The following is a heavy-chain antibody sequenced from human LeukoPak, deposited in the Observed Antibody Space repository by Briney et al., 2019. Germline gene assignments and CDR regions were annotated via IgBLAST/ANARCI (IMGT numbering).Heavy chain of an antibody. Sequence: GGSLRLSCAASGFSFGSYAMSWVRQTPGKGLEWVSEISGSVSGSGDSTHYADSVKGRFTISRDNSKKTLFLQMNSLRAEDTAVYYCAKGKVNHDGALDIWGQGTVVTVSS. CDR1: GFSFGSYA. CDR2: ISGSVSGSGDST. J-gene: IGHJ3*02. V-gene: IGHV3-23*01. D-gene: IGHD3-16*01. CDR3: AKGKVNHDGALDI.